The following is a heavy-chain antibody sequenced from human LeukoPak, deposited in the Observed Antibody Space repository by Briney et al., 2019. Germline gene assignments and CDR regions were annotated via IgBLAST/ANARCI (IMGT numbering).Heavy chain of an antibody. V-gene: IGHV4-39*01. CDR2: IYYSGST. J-gene: IGHJ3*02. Sequence: SETLSLTCTVSGGSISSSSYYWGWIRQPPGKGLEWIGSIYYSGSTYYNPSLKSRVTISVDTSKNQFSLKLSSVTAADTAAYYCARFTHDAFDIWGQGTMVTVSS. CDR1: GGSISSSSYY. CDR3: ARFTHDAFDI.